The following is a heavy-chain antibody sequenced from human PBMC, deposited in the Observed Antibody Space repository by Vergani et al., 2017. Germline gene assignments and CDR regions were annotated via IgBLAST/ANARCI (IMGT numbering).Heavy chain of an antibody. CDR2: IYTSGST. Sequence: QVQLQESGPGLVKPSQTLSLTCTVSGGSISSGSYYWSWIRQPAGKGLEWIGRIYTSGSTNYNPSLKSRVTISVDTSKNQFSLKLSSVTAADTAVYYCASWYNWNYTDYWGQGTLVTVSS. CDR1: GGSISSGSYY. V-gene: IGHV4-61*02. D-gene: IGHD1-20*01. CDR3: ASWYNWNYTDY. J-gene: IGHJ4*02.